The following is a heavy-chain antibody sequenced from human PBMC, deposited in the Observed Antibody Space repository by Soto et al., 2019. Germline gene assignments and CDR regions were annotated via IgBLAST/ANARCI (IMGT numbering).Heavy chain of an antibody. Sequence: SETLSLTGAVYGGSFSGDYWSWIRQPPGKGLEWIGEINLGGDTNYNPSLKSRVTILVDTSKNQLSLKLSSVTAADTAVYYCARRREVSPAAISRYYYYYGMDVWGQGTTVTVSS. J-gene: IGHJ6*02. D-gene: IGHD2-2*01. CDR1: GGSFSGDY. CDR2: INLGGDT. CDR3: ARRREVSPAAISRYYYYYGMDV. V-gene: IGHV4-34*01.